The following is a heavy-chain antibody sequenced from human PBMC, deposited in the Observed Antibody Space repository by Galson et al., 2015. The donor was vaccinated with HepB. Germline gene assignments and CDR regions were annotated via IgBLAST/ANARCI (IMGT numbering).Heavy chain of an antibody. J-gene: IGHJ6*04. D-gene: IGHD3-9*01. CDR1: GFTFSSYG. CDR2: ISYDGGNK. V-gene: IGHV3-30*18. CDR3: AKDFDNAQMDV. Sequence: SLRLSCAASGFTFSSYGMHWVRQAPGKGLEWVAVISYDGGNKYYADSVKGRFTISRDNSKNTLYLQMNSLRAEDTAVYYCAKDFDNAQMDVWGKGTTVTVSS.